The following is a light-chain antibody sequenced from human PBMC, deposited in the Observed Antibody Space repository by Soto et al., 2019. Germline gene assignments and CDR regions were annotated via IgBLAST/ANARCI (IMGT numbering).Light chain of an antibody. CDR3: HQYNSYSRT. CDR2: KAS. V-gene: IGKV1-5*03. J-gene: IGKJ1*01. Sequence: DIQMTQSPSTLSASVGDRVTITCRASQSISSWLAWYQQKPGKAPKLLIYKASSLESGVPSRFSGSGSGTEFTLTISSLQPDDFATYYCHQYNSYSRTFAQGTKVEMK. CDR1: QSISSW.